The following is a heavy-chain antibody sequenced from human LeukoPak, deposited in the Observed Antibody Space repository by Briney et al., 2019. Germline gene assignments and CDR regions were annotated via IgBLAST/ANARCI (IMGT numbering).Heavy chain of an antibody. J-gene: IGHJ4*02. CDR3: ARELKGIAVALDY. CDR1: GFTISSYW. CDR2: IKQDGSEK. D-gene: IGHD6-19*01. Sequence: GGSLRLSCAASGFTISSYWMSWVRQAPGKGLEWVANIKQDGSEKYYVDSVKGRFTISRDNAKNSLYLQMNSLRAEDTAVYYCARELKGIAVALDYWGQGTLVTVSS. V-gene: IGHV3-7*03.